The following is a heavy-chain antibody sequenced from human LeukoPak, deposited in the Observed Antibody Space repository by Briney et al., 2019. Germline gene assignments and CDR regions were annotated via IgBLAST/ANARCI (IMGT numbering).Heavy chain of an antibody. CDR3: ARGSAAGTDRDYYFDY. V-gene: IGHV1-24*01. J-gene: IGHJ4*02. D-gene: IGHD6-13*01. Sequence: ASVKVSCKVSGYTLTELSMHWVRQAPGKGLEWMGGFDPEDGETIYAQKFQGRVTMTEDTSTDTAYMELSSLRSEDTAVYYCARGSAAGTDRDYYFDYWGQGTLVTVSS. CDR1: GYTLTELS. CDR2: FDPEDGET.